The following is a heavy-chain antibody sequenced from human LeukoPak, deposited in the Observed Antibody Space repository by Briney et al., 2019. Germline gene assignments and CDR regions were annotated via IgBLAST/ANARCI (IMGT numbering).Heavy chain of an antibody. CDR3: AKDPYGTRYFDY. CDR2: LSGSCYNT. CDR1: GFTFSSHA. D-gene: IGHD2-2*01. Sequence: GGSLRLSCAASGFTFSSHALSWVRLAPGKGLEWVSSLSGSCYNTYYADSVKGRFTIPRDNSKNTVYLQMNSLRAEDTAVYYCAKDPYGTRYFDYWGQGTLVTVSS. J-gene: IGHJ4*02. V-gene: IGHV3-23*01.